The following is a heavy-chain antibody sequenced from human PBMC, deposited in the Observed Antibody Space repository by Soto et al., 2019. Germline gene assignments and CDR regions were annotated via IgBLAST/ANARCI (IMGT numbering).Heavy chain of an antibody. V-gene: IGHV3-66*01. CDR1: GFIVSSNY. Sequence: EVQLVESGGALVQPGGSLRLSYAASGFIVSSNYMNWVRQAPGKGLEWVSVIYTGGLTSYADSVKGRFTISRDSSKNTLYLQMNSLRTEDTAVYYCARTIGGASSLYFDYWGQGTLVSVSS. CDR2: IYTGGLT. J-gene: IGHJ4*02. CDR3: ARTIGGASSLYFDY. D-gene: IGHD2-15*01.